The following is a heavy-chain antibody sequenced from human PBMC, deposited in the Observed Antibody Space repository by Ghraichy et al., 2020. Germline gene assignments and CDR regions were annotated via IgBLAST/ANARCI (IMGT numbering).Heavy chain of an antibody. D-gene: IGHD6-13*01. V-gene: IGHV3-23*01. Sequence: GGSLRLSCAASGFTFSSYAMSWVRQAPGKGLERVSAISDSGGSTYYADSVKGRFTISRDNSKNTLYVQMNSLRAEDTAVYYCAKVSSSWSTLDYWGQGTLVTVSS. CDR2: ISDSGGST. J-gene: IGHJ4*02. CDR1: GFTFSSYA. CDR3: AKVSSSWSTLDY.